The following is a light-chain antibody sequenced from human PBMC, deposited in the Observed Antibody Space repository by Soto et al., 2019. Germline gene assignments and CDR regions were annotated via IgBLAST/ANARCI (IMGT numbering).Light chain of an antibody. CDR1: SSNIGNNA. J-gene: IGLJ1*01. Sequence: QSALTQPPSVSEAPRQRVTISCSGSSSNIGNNAVNWYQQLPGKAPKLLIYYDDLLPSGVSDRFSGSKSGTSASLAISGLQSEDEADYYCAAWDDRLNGYVFGTGTKLTVL. CDR2: YDD. CDR3: AAWDDRLNGYV. V-gene: IGLV1-36*01.